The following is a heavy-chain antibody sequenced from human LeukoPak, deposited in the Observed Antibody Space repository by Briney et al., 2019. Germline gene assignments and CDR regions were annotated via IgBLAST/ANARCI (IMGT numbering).Heavy chain of an antibody. D-gene: IGHD3-16*01. CDR1: GGSISSAGYY. J-gene: IGHJ2*01. CDR3: ARADLGPSGGDDWSFDL. Sequence: SQTLSLTCTVSGGSISSAGYYWSWIRQHPGKGLEWLGYIYYSGSTYYNPSLKSRITISVDTSENQFSLKLSSVTAADTAVYYCARADLGPSGGDDWSFDLWGRGTLVTVSS. V-gene: IGHV4-31*03. CDR2: IYYSGST.